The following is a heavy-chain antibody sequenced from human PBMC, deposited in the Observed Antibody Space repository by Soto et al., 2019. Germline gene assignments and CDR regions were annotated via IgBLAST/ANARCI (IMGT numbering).Heavy chain of an antibody. D-gene: IGHD6-19*01. V-gene: IGHV3-30*04. Sequence: QVQLVESGGGVVQPGRSLRLSCAASGFSFSSYAMHWVRQAPGKGLEWLAVISYDGREKYYADSAKGRFTISRDSSKNTAYLQMNSLRAEDTAVYSCARDPLAVTGSFVDYWGQGTLVTVSS. CDR2: ISYDGREK. CDR1: GFSFSSYA. J-gene: IGHJ4*02. CDR3: ARDPLAVTGSFVDY.